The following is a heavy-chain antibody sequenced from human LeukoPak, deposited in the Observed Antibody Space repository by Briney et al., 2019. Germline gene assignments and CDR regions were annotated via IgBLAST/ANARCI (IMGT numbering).Heavy chain of an antibody. D-gene: IGHD3-16*01. CDR2: VHSSGDI. Sequence: PAQTLSLTCSVSGVSITSGSYYWGWIRQSAGKGLEWIGRVHSSGDIYHNVAFRSRAAVSGDASKNQFSLHLNSVTAADTAVYYCARGASPKDAVFFDYWGQGALITVSS. V-gene: IGHV4-61*02. CDR3: ARGASPKDAVFFDY. CDR1: GVSITSGSYY. J-gene: IGHJ4*02.